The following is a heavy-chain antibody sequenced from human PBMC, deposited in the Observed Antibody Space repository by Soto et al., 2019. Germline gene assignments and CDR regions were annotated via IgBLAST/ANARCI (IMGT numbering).Heavy chain of an antibody. CDR1: GGTFSSYA. Sequence: QVQLVQSGAEVKKPGASVKVSCKASGGTFSSYAISWVRQAPGQGLEWMGGIIPIFGTANYAQKFQGRVTITADESTSTSYMELSSLRSEDTAVYYCARSDEAGSYRGSYTFDYWGQGTLVTVSS. J-gene: IGHJ4*02. CDR3: ARSDEAGSYRGSYTFDY. D-gene: IGHD1-26*01. V-gene: IGHV1-69*01. CDR2: IIPIFGTA.